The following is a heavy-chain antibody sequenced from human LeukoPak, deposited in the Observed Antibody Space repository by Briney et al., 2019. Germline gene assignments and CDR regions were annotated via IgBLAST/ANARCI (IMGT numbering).Heavy chain of an antibody. J-gene: IGHJ6*02. D-gene: IGHD2-15*01. CDR2: ISGGGGST. Sequence: GGSLRLSCAASGFTFYDYAMHGVRHAPGKGLEWVSFISGGGGSTYYADSVKGRFTISRDNSKNSLYLQMNSLRTEDTALYYCAKDIRVAATGLPWYYYYYGMDVWGQGTTVTVSS. V-gene: IGHV3-43*02. CDR3: AKDIRVAATGLPWYYYYYGMDV. CDR1: GFTFYDYA.